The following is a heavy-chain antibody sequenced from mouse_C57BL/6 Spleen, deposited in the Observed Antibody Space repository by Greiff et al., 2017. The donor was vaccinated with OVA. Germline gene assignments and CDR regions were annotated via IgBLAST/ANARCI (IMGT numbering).Heavy chain of an antibody. J-gene: IGHJ4*01. Sequence: EVQLQQSGPGLVKPSQSLSLTCSVTGYSITSGYYWNWIRQFPGNKLEWMGYISYDGSNNYNPSLKNRISITRDTSKNQFFLKLNSVTTEDTATYYCARAPYYYGSSYAMDYWGQGTSVTVSS. D-gene: IGHD1-1*01. V-gene: IGHV3-6*01. CDR3: ARAPYYYGSSYAMDY. CDR1: GYSITSGYY. CDR2: ISYDGSN.